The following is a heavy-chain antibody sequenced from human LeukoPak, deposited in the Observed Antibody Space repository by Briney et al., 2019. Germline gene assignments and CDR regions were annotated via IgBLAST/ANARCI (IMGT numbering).Heavy chain of an antibody. CDR1: GFTFSDYN. CDR2: ISSSDSII. V-gene: IGHV3-11*01. CDR3: ANDDILTGSYPGY. Sequence: GGSLRLSCAASGFTFSDYNMGWVRQAPGKGLEWVSYISSSDSIIYYADSVKGRFTISRDNAKNSLSLQMNSLRGDDTAVYYCANDDILTGSYPGYWGQGTLVTVSS. D-gene: IGHD3-9*01. J-gene: IGHJ4*02.